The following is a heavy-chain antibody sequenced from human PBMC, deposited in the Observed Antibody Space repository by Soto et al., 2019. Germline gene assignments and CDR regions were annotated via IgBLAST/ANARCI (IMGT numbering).Heavy chain of an antibody. CDR1: RYIFTTSA. D-gene: IGHD2-15*01. J-gene: IGHJ5*02. CDR3: ARDRATGFGSVVRRNWLDP. V-gene: IGHV1-3*04. Sequence: QLVQSGAEVKKPGASVRVSCVTSRYIFTTSAMHWVRLAPGQRLEWLGWINTGNGNTQYSQNFQGRVTITRDTSAKTAYMELSSLRSEDTAVYYCARDRATGFGSVVRRNWLDPWGQGTLVTVSS. CDR2: INTGNGNT.